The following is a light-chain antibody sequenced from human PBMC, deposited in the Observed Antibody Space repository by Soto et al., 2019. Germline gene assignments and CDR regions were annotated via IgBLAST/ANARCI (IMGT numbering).Light chain of an antibody. J-gene: IGLJ3*02. CDR2: GNR. CDR3: QAYDYSLTASV. CDR1: GSNLGAGYD. Sequence: QSALTQPPSVSGAPGQRVTLSCTGNGSNLGAGYDVHWYQQLPGAAPKLVIFGNRNRPSGVPERFSGSKSGTSASLVITGLQAEDEADYYCQAYDYSLTASVFGGGTKVTVL. V-gene: IGLV1-40*01.